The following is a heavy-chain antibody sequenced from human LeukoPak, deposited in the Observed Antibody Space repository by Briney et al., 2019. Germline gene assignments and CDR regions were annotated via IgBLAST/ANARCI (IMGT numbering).Heavy chain of an antibody. D-gene: IGHD1-20*01. CDR3: VPLNWNPPGDFDR. V-gene: IGHV3-7*01. J-gene: IGHJ4*02. CDR2: IKEDGSDK. Sequence: PGGSLRLSCAASGFTFSNYWMNWVRQAPGKGLEWVANIKEDGSDKYYVDSVKGRFSISKDNAKSSLYLQMNSLRVEDTAVYYCVPLNWNPPGDFDRWGQGTLVTVSS. CDR1: GFTFSNYW.